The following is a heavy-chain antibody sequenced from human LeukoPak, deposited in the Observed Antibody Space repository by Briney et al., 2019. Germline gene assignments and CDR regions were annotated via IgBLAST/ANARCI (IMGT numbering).Heavy chain of an antibody. D-gene: IGHD1-14*01. CDR2: IIPIFGTA. CDR3: ARGSVITAAYYYYYMDV. J-gene: IGHJ6*03. Sequence: ASVKVSCKASGGTFSSYAISWVRQAPGQGLEWMGGIIPIFGTANYAQKFQGRVTITTDESTSTAYMELSSLRSEDTAVYYCARGSVITAAYYYYYMDVWGKGTTVTVSS. CDR1: GGTFSSYA. V-gene: IGHV1-69*05.